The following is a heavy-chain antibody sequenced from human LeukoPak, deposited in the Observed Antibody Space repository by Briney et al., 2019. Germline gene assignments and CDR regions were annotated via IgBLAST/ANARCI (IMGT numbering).Heavy chain of an antibody. CDR1: GYTFTSYY. Sequence: SSVKVSCKASGYTFTSYYMHWVRQAPGQGLEWMGRISAYNGNTNYAQKLQGRVTMTTDTSTSTAYMELRSLRSDDTAVYYCARRGRGVASGYDYWGQGTLVTVSS. V-gene: IGHV1-18*04. CDR3: ARRGRGVASGYDY. CDR2: ISAYNGNT. D-gene: IGHD3-3*01. J-gene: IGHJ4*02.